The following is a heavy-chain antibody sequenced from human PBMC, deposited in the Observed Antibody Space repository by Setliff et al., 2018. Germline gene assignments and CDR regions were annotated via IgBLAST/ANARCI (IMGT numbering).Heavy chain of an antibody. CDR2: ISGYDGNT. CDR3: ARERIYDGLNYNGMDV. J-gene: IGHJ6*01. V-gene: IGHV1-18*01. D-gene: IGHD3-3*01. CDR1: GYTFSNYG. Sequence: PSVKVSCKTSGYTFSNYGVSWVRQAPGQGLEWMGWISGYDGNTKYAQNLHGRVTMTTDTSTTTAYMELRSLRSDDTAVYYCARERIYDGLNYNGMDVWGQGTTGTAPQ.